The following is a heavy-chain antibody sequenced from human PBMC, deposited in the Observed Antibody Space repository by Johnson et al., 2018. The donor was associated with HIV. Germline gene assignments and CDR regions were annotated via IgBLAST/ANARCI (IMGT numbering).Heavy chain of an antibody. CDR1: GFTFSSYG. CDR2: IRFDGSNE. CDR3: AKSWHSGSLYDAFHI. Sequence: QVQLVESGGGVVQPGGSLRLSCAASGFTFSSYGMHWVRQAPGKGLEWVAFIRFDGSNEYYLDSVKGRFTISRDNSKNTLYLQMNSLRAEDTAVYYCAKSWHSGSLYDAFHIWGQGTMVTVSS. D-gene: IGHD1-26*01. V-gene: IGHV3-30*02. J-gene: IGHJ3*02.